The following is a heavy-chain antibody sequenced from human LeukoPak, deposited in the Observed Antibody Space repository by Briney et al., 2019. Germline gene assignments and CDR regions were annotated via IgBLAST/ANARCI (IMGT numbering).Heavy chain of an antibody. CDR1: GFTFSSYS. D-gene: IGHD5-18*01. CDR3: ARDVGYRSWFDP. V-gene: IGHV3-21*01. Sequence: GGSLRLSCAASGFTFSSYSMNWVRQAPGKGLEWVSSISSSSSYIYYADSVKGRFTISRDNAKNSLYLQMNSLTAEDTAMYYCARDVGYRSWFDPWGQGTLVTVSS. CDR2: ISSSSSYI. J-gene: IGHJ5*02.